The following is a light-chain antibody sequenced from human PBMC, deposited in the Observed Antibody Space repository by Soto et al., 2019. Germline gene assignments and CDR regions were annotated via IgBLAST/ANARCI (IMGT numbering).Light chain of an antibody. V-gene: IGKV3-15*01. J-gene: IGKJ1*01. CDR1: QSVSSN. Sequence: EIVMTQSPATLSVSPGERATLSCRASQSVSSNLAWYQLKPGQAPRLLIYGASTRATGIPARFSGSGSGTEFTLTISSLQSEDFAVYYCQQYNNWHWTFGQGTKVEIK. CDR3: QQYNNWHWT. CDR2: GAS.